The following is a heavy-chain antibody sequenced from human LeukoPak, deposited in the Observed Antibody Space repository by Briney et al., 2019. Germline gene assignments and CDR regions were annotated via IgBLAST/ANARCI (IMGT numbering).Heavy chain of an antibody. Sequence: SETLSLTCAVYGGSFSGYYWSWIRQPPGKGLEWIGEINHSGSTNYNPSLKSRVTISVDTSKNQFSLKLSSVTAADTAVYYCARGMASSSAGSDYWGQGTLVTVSS. J-gene: IGHJ4*02. V-gene: IGHV4-34*01. CDR2: INHSGST. D-gene: IGHD6-6*01. CDR1: GGSFSGYY. CDR3: ARGMASSSAGSDY.